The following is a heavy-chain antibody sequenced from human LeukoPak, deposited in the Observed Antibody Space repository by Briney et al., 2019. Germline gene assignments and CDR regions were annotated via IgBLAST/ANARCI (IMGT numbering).Heavy chain of an antibody. Sequence: GGSLRLSCAASGFIFSNYDMHWVRQAPGKGLEWVAVISYDGSNKYYADSVKGRFTISRDNSKNTLYLQMNSLRAEDTAVYYCAKWFGYDNSLDYWGRGTLVTVSS. D-gene: IGHD3-10*01. CDR3: AKWFGYDNSLDY. CDR1: GFIFSNYD. J-gene: IGHJ4*02. V-gene: IGHV3-30*18. CDR2: ISYDGSNK.